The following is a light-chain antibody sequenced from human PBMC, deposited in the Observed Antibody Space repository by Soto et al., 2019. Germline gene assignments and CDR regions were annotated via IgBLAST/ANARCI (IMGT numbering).Light chain of an antibody. CDR1: QGIAES. J-gene: IGKJ4*01. CDR2: GAS. Sequence: DIQMTQSPSSLSASLGDRVTITCRASQGIAESLAWYQQRPGKVPKLLIYGASTLKSGVASRFSGSGSGTYFTLTISSLQPEDVATYYCQKYDGVPLTFGGGTKVEIK. CDR3: QKYDGVPLT. V-gene: IGKV1-27*01.